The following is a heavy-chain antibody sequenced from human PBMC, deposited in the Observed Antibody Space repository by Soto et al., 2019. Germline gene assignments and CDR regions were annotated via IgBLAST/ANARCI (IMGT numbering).Heavy chain of an antibody. CDR2: INGYNGNA. J-gene: IGHJ6*02. CDR3: ARMGDVPYYYYGMDV. Sequence: ASVKVSCKASGYTFTTYGVSWVRQAPGQGLEWLGWINGYNGNAKYAENLQGRVTMTTDTSTSTAYMELRSLRSDGTAVYYCARMGDVPYYYYGMDVWGQGTTVTVSS. V-gene: IGHV1-18*01. D-gene: IGHD3-16*01. CDR1: GYTFTTYG.